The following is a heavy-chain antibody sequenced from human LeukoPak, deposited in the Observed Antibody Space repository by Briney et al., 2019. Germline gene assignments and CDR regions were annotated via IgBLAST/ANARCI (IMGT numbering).Heavy chain of an antibody. CDR3: AREEMVVPGLHGMDV. CDR1: GYTFTSYA. CDR2: INAGNGNT. V-gene: IGHV1-3*01. Sequence: ASVKVSCKASGYTFTSYAMHWVRQAPGQRLEWMGWINAGNGNTKYSEKFQGRVTITRDTSASTAYMELSSLRSEDTAVYYGAREEMVVPGLHGMDVWGQGTTVTVSS. D-gene: IGHD2-2*01. J-gene: IGHJ6*02.